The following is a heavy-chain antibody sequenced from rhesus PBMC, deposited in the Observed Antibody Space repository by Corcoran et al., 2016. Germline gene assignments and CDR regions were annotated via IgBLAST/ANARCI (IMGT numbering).Heavy chain of an antibody. V-gene: IGHV4-80*01. CDR2: IRGIPEGT. D-gene: IGHD5-12*01. J-gene: IGHJ4*01. Sequence: QVQLQESGPGLVKPSETLSLTCGVSGGSFSSDWWSWIRQPPGKGQEWVGEIRGIPEGTNYNPSLKSRVTISKDASRNQFSLKLSSVTAADTAVYFWARYRGGDQQFNDYWGQGVLVTVSS. CDR1: GGSFSSDW. CDR3: ARYRGGDQQFNDY.